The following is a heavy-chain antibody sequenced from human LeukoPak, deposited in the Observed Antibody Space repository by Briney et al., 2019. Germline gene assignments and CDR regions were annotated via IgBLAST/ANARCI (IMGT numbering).Heavy chain of an antibody. Sequence: GGSLRLSCTASGFTFGDYALSWFRQAPGKGLEWVGFIRSKAYGGTTEYAASVKDRFTISRDDSKSIAYLQMNSLKTEDTAVYYCAKGDLYCTSFSCPLHFWGQGTLVIVSS. V-gene: IGHV3-49*03. CDR1: GFTFGDYA. J-gene: IGHJ4*02. D-gene: IGHD2-8*01. CDR2: IRSKAYGGTT. CDR3: AKGDLYCTSFSCPLHF.